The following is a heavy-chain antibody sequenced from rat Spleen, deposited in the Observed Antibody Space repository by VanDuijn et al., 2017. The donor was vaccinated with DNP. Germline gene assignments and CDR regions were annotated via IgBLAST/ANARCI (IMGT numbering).Heavy chain of an antibody. Sequence: QVQLKESGPGLVQPSQTLSLTCTVSGFSLTSYTVSWVRQPPGKGLEWIAAISSGGSTYYNSALKSRLSISRDTSKSQVFLKMNSLQTEDTAMYFCARSYSSYMDYAMDAWGQGTSVTVSS. CDR1: GFSLTSYT. CDR3: ARSYSSYMDYAMDA. D-gene: IGHD1-2*01. V-gene: IGHV2-6*01. CDR2: ISSGGST. J-gene: IGHJ4*01.